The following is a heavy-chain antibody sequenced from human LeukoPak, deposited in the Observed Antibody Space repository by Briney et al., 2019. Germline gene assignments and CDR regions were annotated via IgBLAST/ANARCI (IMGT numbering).Heavy chain of an antibody. Sequence: ASVKVSCKASGYTFTGYYMHWVRQAPGQGLEWKGWINPNSSGTNYAQKFQGRVTMTRDTSISTAYMELSRLRSDDTAVYYCARVDISRGPYNWFDPWGQGTLVTVSS. CDR1: GYTFTGYY. CDR3: ARVDISRGPYNWFDP. J-gene: IGHJ5*02. D-gene: IGHD2-2*03. CDR2: INPNSSGT. V-gene: IGHV1-2*02.